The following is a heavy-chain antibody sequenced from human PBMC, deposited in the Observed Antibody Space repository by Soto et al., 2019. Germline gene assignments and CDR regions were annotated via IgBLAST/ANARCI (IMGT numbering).Heavy chain of an antibody. J-gene: IGHJ6*02. CDR3: ASGMTTPATYYYYGMDV. CDR2: IYSGGST. D-gene: IGHD4-17*01. V-gene: IGHV3-66*01. CDR1: GFTVSSNY. Sequence: GGSLRLSCAASGFTVSSNYMSWVRQAPGKGLEWVSVIYSGGSTYYADSVKGRFTISRDNSKNTLYLQMNSLRAEDTAVYYCASGMTTPATYYYYGMDVWGQGTTVTVSS.